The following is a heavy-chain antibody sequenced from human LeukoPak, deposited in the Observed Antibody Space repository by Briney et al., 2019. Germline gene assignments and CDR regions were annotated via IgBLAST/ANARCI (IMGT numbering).Heavy chain of an antibody. V-gene: IGHV3-30*18. Sequence: GGSLRLSCAASGFTFSTYGMHWVRQAPGKGLEWVAFISYDGYNKYYADSVKGRFTISRDNSKNTLFLQMNSLRAEDTAVYYCAKTESHSRDYGETWGQGTLVTVSS. CDR1: GFTFSTYG. CDR2: ISYDGYNK. J-gene: IGHJ4*02. CDR3: AKTESHSRDYGET. D-gene: IGHD4-17*01.